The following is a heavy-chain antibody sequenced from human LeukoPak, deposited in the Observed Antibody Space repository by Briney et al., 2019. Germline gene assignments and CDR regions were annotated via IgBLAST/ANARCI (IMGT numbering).Heavy chain of an antibody. CDR2: IKHVGNEK. J-gene: IGHJ4*02. Sequence: GGSLRLSCAASGFIFNTYWMNWVRQAPGKGLEWVASIKHVGNEKYYVDSVKGRFTISRDNTKDSLSLQTSSLRAEDTAVYYCVRGRDCSYWGQGTLVTVSS. CDR1: GFIFNTYW. D-gene: IGHD2-15*01. V-gene: IGHV3-7*03. CDR3: VRGRDCSY.